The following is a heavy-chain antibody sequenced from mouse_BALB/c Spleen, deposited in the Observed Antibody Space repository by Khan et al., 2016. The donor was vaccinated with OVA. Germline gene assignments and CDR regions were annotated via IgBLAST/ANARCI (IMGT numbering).Heavy chain of an antibody. V-gene: IGHV9-1*02. CDR3: ARSKGNYWLAY. D-gene: IGHD2-1*01. Sequence: QFPLVQSGPELKKPGETVKISCKASGYTVTNYGMNWVKQAPGKGLKWMGWINTYTGEPTYADDFKGRFAFSLETSASTAYLQINNLKNEDKATYFCARSKGNYWLAYWGQGTLVTVSA. J-gene: IGHJ3*01. CDR1: GYTVTNYG. CDR2: INTYTGEP.